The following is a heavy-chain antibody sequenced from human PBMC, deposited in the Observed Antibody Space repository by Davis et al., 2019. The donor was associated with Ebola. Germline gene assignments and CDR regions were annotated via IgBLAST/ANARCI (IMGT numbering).Heavy chain of an antibody. CDR1: GFTFSSYA. J-gene: IGHJ4*02. Sequence: GESLKISCAASGFTFSSYAISWVRQAPGKGLEWVSAISGSGGSTYYADSVKGRFTISRDNSKNTLYLQMNSLRAEDTAVYYCARVSRWLQLNCDYWGQGTLVTVSS. D-gene: IGHD5-24*01. CDR2: ISGSGGST. CDR3: ARVSRWLQLNCDY. V-gene: IGHV3-23*01.